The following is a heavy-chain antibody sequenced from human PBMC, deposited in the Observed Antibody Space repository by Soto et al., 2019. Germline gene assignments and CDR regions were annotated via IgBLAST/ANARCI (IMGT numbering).Heavy chain of an antibody. CDR1: GDSVKSSY. Sequence: LRETLSLTCSVSGDSVKSSYWAWIRQSPGRAPEWVGYAFDFGSTGYHPSLKGRLTISMDTSKNQVSLSLRSVTVADTGIYYCARLIEGYPPHNYFDPWGQGTLVTVSS. V-gene: IGHV4-59*02. CDR2: AFDFGST. CDR3: ARLIEGYPPHNYFDP. J-gene: IGHJ5*02. D-gene: IGHD2-15*01.